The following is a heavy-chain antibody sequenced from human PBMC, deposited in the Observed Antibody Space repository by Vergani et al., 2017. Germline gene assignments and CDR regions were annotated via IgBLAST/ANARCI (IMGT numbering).Heavy chain of an antibody. CDR2: IYHSGST. J-gene: IGHJ4*02. CDR1: GGSISSSNW. D-gene: IGHD2-2*01. V-gene: IGHV4-4*02. CDR3: ARGGRYCSSTSCYSLFDY. Sequence: QVQLQESGPGLVKPSGTLSLTCAVSGGSISSSNWWSWVRQPPGKGLEWIGEIYHSGSTNYNPSLKSRVTISVDKSKNQFSLKLSSVTAADTAVYYCARGGRYCSSTSCYSLFDYWGQGTLVTVSS.